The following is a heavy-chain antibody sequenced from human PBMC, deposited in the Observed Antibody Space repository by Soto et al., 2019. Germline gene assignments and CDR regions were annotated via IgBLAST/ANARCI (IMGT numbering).Heavy chain of an antibody. V-gene: IGHV4-30-2*01. Sequence: PSETLSLTCSVSGASISSGGYSWNWIRQPPGKGLKWIGYIYQSGSTYYNPPLKSQVTISVNKPKNKYFLNLCSLTAADTAVYYCARDDLNGYFFDIWGQGTMVSVSS. CDR3: ARDDLNGYFFDI. J-gene: IGHJ3*02. D-gene: IGHD3-9*01. CDR2: IYQSGST. CDR1: GASISSGGYS.